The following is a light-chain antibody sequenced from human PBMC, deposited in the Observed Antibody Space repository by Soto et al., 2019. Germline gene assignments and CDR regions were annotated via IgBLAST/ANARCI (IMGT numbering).Light chain of an antibody. J-gene: IGKJ1*01. CDR3: QQYMSSVT. Sequence: EIVLTQSPGSLSLSPGERATLSCRASQSVDSTFFAWYQKKPGQAPRLLMYGVSKRATGIPDRFSGSGSGKDFTITISRLEPEDFAVYYCQQYMSSVTFGQGTRVEIK. CDR1: QSVDSTF. V-gene: IGKV3-20*01. CDR2: GVS.